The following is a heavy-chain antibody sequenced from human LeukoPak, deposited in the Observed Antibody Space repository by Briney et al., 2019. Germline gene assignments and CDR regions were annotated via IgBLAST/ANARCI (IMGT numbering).Heavy chain of an antibody. CDR3: TRVDGSPDY. J-gene: IGHJ4*02. CDR1: GYTFTRYD. Sequence: ASVKVSCKASGYTFTRYDINWVRQATGQGLEWMGWINLKSGNTGHAQKFQGRVTITRDTSISTVYLELSSLRSEDTALYFCTRVDGSPDYWGQGTLVAVSS. CDR2: INLKSGNT. D-gene: IGHD2-15*01. V-gene: IGHV1-8*03.